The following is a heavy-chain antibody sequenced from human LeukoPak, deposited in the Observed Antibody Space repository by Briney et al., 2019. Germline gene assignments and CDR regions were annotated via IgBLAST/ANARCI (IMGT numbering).Heavy chain of an antibody. V-gene: IGHV3-21*06. CDR2: IGSSGSYI. CDR3: ATYSSLNRREFQY. CDR1: GFTFSNYS. J-gene: IGHJ1*01. D-gene: IGHD3-22*01. Sequence: GGSLRLSCAASGFTFSNYSMNWVRQAPGKGLEWVSSIGSSGSYIYYADSVKGRFTISRDNPKNSLYLQMNSLRGEDTAVYYCATYSSLNRREFQYWGQGTLLTVSS.